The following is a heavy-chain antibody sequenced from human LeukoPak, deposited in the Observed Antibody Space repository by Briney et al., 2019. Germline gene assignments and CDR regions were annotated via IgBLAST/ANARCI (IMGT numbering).Heavy chain of an antibody. V-gene: IGHV4-59*01. CDR2: IYYSGSP. J-gene: IGHJ6*02. Sequence: SETLSLTCTVSGGSISSYYWSWIRQPPEKGLEWIGYIYYSGSPNYSPSPKSRVTISADTSKNQFSLRLNSVTAADTAVYYCARGYCSGGSCYRHGMDVWGQGTTVTASS. D-gene: IGHD2-15*01. CDR3: ARGYCSGGSCYRHGMDV. CDR1: GGSISSYY.